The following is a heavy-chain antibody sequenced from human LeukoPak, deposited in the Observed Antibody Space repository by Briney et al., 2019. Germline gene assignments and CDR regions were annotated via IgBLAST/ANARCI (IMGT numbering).Heavy chain of an antibody. CDR1: GFTFSSYS. CDR2: ISSSSSTI. CDR3: ASSYYYYYMDV. J-gene: IGHJ6*03. V-gene: IGHV3-48*04. Sequence: PGGSLRLSCAASGFTFSSYSMNWVRQAPGKGLEWVSYISSSSSTIYYADSVKGRFTISRDNAKNSLYLQMNSLRAEDTAVYYCASSYYYYYMDVWGKGTTVTVSS.